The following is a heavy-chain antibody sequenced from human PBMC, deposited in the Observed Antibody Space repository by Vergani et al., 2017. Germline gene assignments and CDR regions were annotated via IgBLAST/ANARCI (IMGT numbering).Heavy chain of an antibody. V-gene: IGHV3-23*01. CDR3: AKDSARFKS. CDR1: GFTFNHYA. CDR2: ISGSGGST. D-gene: IGHD3-10*01. J-gene: IGHJ5*02. Sequence: EVQLLESGGDLVQPGGSLRLSCAASGFTFNHYAMNWVRQAPGKGLEWVSGISGSGGSTYYAGSVKGRFTISRDSSKNTLYLQMNSLRAEDTAVYYCAKDSARFKSWGQGTLVTVSS.